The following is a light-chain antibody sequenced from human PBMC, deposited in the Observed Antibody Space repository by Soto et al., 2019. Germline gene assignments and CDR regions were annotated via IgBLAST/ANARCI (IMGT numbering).Light chain of an antibody. CDR2: GIS. CDR1: QTISNN. CDR3: QQYNNWPHT. Sequence: EVVMTQSPTTLSVSPRERVTLSCRASQTISNNLAWYRKKPGQAPSLLIYGISTRATGLPARFSGSGSGTEFTLTISSLQSDDFALYYCQQYNNWPHTFGQGTKLEIK. J-gene: IGKJ2*01. V-gene: IGKV3-15*01.